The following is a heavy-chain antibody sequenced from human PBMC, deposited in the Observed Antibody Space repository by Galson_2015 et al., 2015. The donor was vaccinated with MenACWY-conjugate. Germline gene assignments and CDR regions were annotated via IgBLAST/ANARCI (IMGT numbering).Heavy chain of an antibody. D-gene: IGHD5-18*01. Sequence: SLRLSCAASGFNFSSYAMSWVRQAPGKGLEWVSAITASGLSTYYAGSVKGRFTTSRDSSKNTLYLQMNSLRVEDTALYYCAKRVRGYSYSFDYWGQGTLVTVSS. CDR2: ITASGLST. CDR3: AKRVRGYSYSFDY. J-gene: IGHJ4*02. V-gene: IGHV3-23*01. CDR1: GFNFSSYA.